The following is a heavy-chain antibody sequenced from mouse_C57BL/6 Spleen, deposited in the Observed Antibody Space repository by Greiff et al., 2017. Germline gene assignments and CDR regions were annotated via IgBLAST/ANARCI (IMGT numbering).Heavy chain of an antibody. D-gene: IGHD1-1*01. J-gene: IGHJ3*01. CDR3: AQSSYGAY. CDR1: GFTFSDYG. CDR2: ISSGSSTI. Sequence: DVMLVESGGGLVKPGGSLKLSCAASGFTFSDYGMHWVRQAPEKGLAWVAYISSGSSTIYYADTVKGRFTFSRDYAKNTLFLQMPSLRSEDTAMYYCAQSSYGAYWGQGTLVTVSA. V-gene: IGHV5-17*01.